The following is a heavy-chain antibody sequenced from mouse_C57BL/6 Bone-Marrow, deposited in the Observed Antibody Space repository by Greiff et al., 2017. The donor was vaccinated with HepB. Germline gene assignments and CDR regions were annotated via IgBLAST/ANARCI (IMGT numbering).Heavy chain of an antibody. CDR1: GFSLTSYG. CDR2: IWSGGST. CDR3: ARKAPHYYGSSYAMDY. V-gene: IGHV2-2*01. J-gene: IGHJ4*01. D-gene: IGHD1-1*01. Sequence: VQLQQSGPGLVQPSQSLSITCTVSGFSLTSYGVHWVRQSPGKGLEWLGVIWSGGSTDYNAAFISRLSISKDNSKSQVFFKMNSLQADDTAIYYCARKAPHYYGSSYAMDYWGQGTSVTVSS.